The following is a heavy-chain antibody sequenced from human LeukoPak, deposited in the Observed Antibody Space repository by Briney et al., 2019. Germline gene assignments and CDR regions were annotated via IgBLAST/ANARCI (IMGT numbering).Heavy chain of an antibody. V-gene: IGHV4-31*03. CDR1: GGSISSGGYY. J-gene: IGHJ6*04. Sequence: SETLSLTCTVSGGSISSGGYYWSWIRQHPGKGLEWIGYIYYSGSTYYNPSLKSRVTISVDTSKSQFSLKLSSVTAADTAVYYCAGTDDYGDYYYYYGMDVWGKGTTVTVSS. CDR2: IYYSGST. CDR3: AGTDDYGDYYYYYGMDV. D-gene: IGHD4-17*01.